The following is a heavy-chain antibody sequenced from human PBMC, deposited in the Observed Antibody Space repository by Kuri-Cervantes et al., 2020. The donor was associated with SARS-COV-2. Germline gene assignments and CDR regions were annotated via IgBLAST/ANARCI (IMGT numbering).Heavy chain of an antibody. CDR3: ARVGSSYY. D-gene: IGHD6-19*01. CDR1: GFTFSSYA. V-gene: IGHV3-30-3*01. Sequence: GGSLRLSCAASGFTFSSYAMHWVRQAPGKGLVWVAVISYDGSNKYYADSVKGRFTISRDNSKNTLYLQMNSLRAEDTAVYYCARVGSSYYWGQGTLVTVSS. J-gene: IGHJ4*02. CDR2: ISYDGSNK.